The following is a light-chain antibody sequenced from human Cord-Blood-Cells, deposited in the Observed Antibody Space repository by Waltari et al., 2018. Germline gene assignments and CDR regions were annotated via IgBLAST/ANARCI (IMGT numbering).Light chain of an antibody. CDR2: RNN. CDR3: AAWDDSLSGV. V-gene: IGLV1-47*01. J-gene: IGLJ3*02. Sequence: QSVLTQPPSASGTPGQRVTISCSGSSSNIGSNYVYWYQQLPGTAPKLLISRNNQRPSWVPDRFSGSKSGTSASLAISGLRSEDEADYYCAAWDDSLSGVFGGGTKLTVL. CDR1: SSNIGSNY.